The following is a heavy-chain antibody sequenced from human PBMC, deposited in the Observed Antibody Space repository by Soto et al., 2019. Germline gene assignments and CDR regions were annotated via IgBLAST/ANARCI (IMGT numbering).Heavy chain of an antibody. J-gene: IGHJ3*02. CDR3: ARGAHCSRTSCYTSRSAFDI. D-gene: IGHD2-2*02. V-gene: IGHV3-7*01. Sequence: EVQLVESGGGLVQPGGSLRLSCAASGFTFSAYWMSWVRQAPGKGLEWVANIKQDGSKKYYVDSVKGRFTFSRDNAKNSVYLQMNSLGIDDAALYFCARGAHCSRTSCYTSRSAFDIWGQGTMVTVSS. CDR1: GFTFSAYW. CDR2: IKQDGSKK.